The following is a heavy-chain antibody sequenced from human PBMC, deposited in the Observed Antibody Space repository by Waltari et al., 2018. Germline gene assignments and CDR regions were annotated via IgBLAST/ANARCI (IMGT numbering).Heavy chain of an antibody. CDR2: LDPEDGET. CDR3: ATDRPEIAVAGTLGFDY. D-gene: IGHD6-19*01. V-gene: IGHV1-24*01. Sequence: QVQLVQSGAEVKKPGASVKVSCKVSGYTLTELSMHWVRQAPGKGLEWMGGLDPEDGETIYAQKVQGRVTMTEETSTDTAYMALSSRRSEDTAVYYCATDRPEIAVAGTLGFDYWGQGTLVTVSS. CDR1: GYTLTELS. J-gene: IGHJ4*02.